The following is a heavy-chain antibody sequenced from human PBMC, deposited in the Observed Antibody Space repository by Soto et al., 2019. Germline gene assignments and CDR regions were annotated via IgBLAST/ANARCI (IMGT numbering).Heavy chain of an antibody. Sequence: GGSLRLSCAASGFTFSDYYMSWIRQAPGKGLEWVSYISSSSSYTNYADSVKDRFTISRDNAKNSLYLQMNSLRAEDTAVYYCARGEVAAAGSFDPWGQGTLVTVSS. CDR1: GFTFSDYY. CDR2: ISSSSSYT. D-gene: IGHD6-13*01. J-gene: IGHJ5*02. V-gene: IGHV3-11*06. CDR3: ARGEVAAAGSFDP.